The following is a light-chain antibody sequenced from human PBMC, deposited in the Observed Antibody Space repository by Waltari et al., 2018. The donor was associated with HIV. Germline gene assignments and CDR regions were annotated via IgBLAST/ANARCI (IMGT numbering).Light chain of an antibody. CDR2: EVN. CDR3: SSYTSSDTLV. J-gene: IGLJ3*02. CDR1: TSDVGAYDY. V-gene: IGLV2-14*01. Sequence: QSALTQPASDSGSPGQSITISCTGTTSDVGAYDYVSWYQQHPGKAPKLMIYEVNNRPSGVSTRFSCSKSGNTASLTISGLQAEDGADYYCSSYTSSDTLVFGAGTKLTVL.